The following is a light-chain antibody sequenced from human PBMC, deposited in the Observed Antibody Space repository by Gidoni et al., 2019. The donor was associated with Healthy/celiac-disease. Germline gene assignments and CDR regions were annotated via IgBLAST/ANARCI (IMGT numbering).Light chain of an antibody. V-gene: IGKV1-33*01. CDR2: DAS. Sequence: DIQMTQSPSSLSASVGDRVTSTCQASQDISNYLNWYQQKPGKAPKLLIYDASNLETGVPSRFSGSGSGTDFTFTISSLQPEDIATYYCQQYDNLPPFTFGGGTKVEIK. CDR1: QDISNY. J-gene: IGKJ4*01. CDR3: QQYDNLPPFT.